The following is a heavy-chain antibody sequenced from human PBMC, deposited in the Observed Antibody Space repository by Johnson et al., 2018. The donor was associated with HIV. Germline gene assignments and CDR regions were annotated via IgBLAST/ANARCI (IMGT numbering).Heavy chain of an antibody. CDR1: GFTFNSYG. Sequence: QVQLVESGGGVVQPGRSLRLSCAASGFTFNSYGMHWVRQAPGKGLEWVAVIWSDGSNKYYADSVKGRFTISRDNAKNSLYLQMNSLRAEDTALYYCASLTYYYDSGGDAFDIWGQGTMVTVSS. D-gene: IGHD3-22*01. CDR3: ASLTYYYDSGGDAFDI. J-gene: IGHJ3*02. V-gene: IGHV3-33*03. CDR2: IWSDGSNK.